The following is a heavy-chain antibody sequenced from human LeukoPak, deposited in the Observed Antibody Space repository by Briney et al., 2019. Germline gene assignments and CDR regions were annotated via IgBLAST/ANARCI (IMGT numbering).Heavy chain of an antibody. Sequence: GSSVKVSCKASGGTFSSYAISWVRQPPGQGLEWMGGIIPIFGTANYAQKFQGRVTITADESTSTAYMELSSLRSEDTAVYYCAREGQDIVVVPAAPFTSYFQHWGQGTLVTVSS. V-gene: IGHV1-69*01. D-gene: IGHD2-2*01. CDR2: IIPIFGTA. J-gene: IGHJ1*01. CDR1: GGTFSSYA. CDR3: AREGQDIVVVPAAPFTSYFQH.